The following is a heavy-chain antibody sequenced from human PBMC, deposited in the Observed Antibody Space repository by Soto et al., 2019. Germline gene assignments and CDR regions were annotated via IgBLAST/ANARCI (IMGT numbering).Heavy chain of an antibody. D-gene: IGHD1-1*01. V-gene: IGHV6-1*01. CDR2: TYYRSKWYN. CDR3: ARDFGCGGKGPIAGFWGNDSENWFDP. J-gene: IGHJ5*02. CDR1: GDSVSSNSAA. Sequence: PSQTLSLTCAISGDSVSSNSAAWNWIRQSPSRGLEWLGRTYYRSKWYNDYAVSVKSRITINPDTSKHQFSLQLNSVTPEDTAVYYCARDFGCGGKGPIAGFWGNDSENWFDPWGQGTLVTVSS.